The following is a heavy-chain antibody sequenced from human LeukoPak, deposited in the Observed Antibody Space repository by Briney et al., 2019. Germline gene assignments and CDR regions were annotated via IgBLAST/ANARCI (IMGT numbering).Heavy chain of an antibody. CDR3: ARGDLPRGYGDFGLGY. Sequence: ASVKVSCKASGYTFTGYDINWVRQATGQGLEWMGWMNPNSGNTGYAQKFQGRVTMTRNTSISTAYMELSSLRPEDTAVYYCARGDLPRGYGDFGLGYWGQGTLVTVSS. J-gene: IGHJ4*02. CDR2: MNPNSGNT. CDR1: GYTFTGYD. V-gene: IGHV1-8*01. D-gene: IGHD4-17*01.